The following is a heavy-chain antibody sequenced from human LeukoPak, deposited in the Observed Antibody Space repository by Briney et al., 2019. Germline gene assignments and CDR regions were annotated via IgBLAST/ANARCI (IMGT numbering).Heavy chain of an antibody. D-gene: IGHD3-3*01. J-gene: IGHJ5*02. CDR3: ARGTTIFGVVKSTNWFDP. V-gene: IGHV4-59*12. Sequence: KASETLSLTCTVSGGSISSFHWSWIRQPPRKGLEWIGHIYYSGSTHYNPSLKSRVTVSVDKSKNQFSLKLSSVTAADTAVYYCARGTTIFGVVKSTNWFDPWGQGTLVTVSS. CDR1: GGSISSFH. CDR2: IYYSGST.